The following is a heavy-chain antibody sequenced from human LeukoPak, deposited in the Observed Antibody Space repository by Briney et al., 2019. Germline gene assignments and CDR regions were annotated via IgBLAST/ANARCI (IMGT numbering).Heavy chain of an antibody. CDR2: ISQDGSET. Sequence: GGSLRLSCAASGFTFNSFFLNWVRLTPGRKLEGVACISQDGSETFYIDSVRGRFTISRDNTKNSLYLQMNSLRAEDTAVYFCVRDLGHSRHYFEYWGQGALVTVSS. D-gene: IGHD7-27*01. CDR1: GFTFNSFF. V-gene: IGHV3-7*01. J-gene: IGHJ4*02. CDR3: VRDLGHSRHYFEY.